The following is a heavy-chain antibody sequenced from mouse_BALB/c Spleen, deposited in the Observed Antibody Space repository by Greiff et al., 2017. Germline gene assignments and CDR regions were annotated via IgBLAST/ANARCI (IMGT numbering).Heavy chain of an antibody. CDR2: ISYDGSN. D-gene: IGHD2-1*01. CDR3: ARGEYGNCFAY. J-gene: IGHJ3*01. V-gene: IGHV3-6*02. CDR1: GYSITSGYY. Sequence: EVKLMESGPGLVKPSQSLSLTCSVTGYSITSGYYWNWIRQFPGNKLEWMGYISYDGSNNYNPSLKNRISITRDTSKNQFFLKLNSVTTEDTATYYCARGEYGNCFAYWGQGTLVTVSA.